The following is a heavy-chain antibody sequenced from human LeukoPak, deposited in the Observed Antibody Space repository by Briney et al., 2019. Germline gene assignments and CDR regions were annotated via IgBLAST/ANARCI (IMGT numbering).Heavy chain of an antibody. CDR3: ARVTIQLWYNDY. CDR2: ISAYNGNT. V-gene: IGHV1-18*01. J-gene: IGHJ4*02. Sequence: GASVKVSYKASGYTFTSYGISWVRQAPGQGLEGMGWISAYNGNTNYAQKLQGRVTMTTDTSTSTAYMELRSLRSDDTAVYYCARVTIQLWYNDYWGQGTLVTVSS. CDR1: GYTFTSYG. D-gene: IGHD5-18*01.